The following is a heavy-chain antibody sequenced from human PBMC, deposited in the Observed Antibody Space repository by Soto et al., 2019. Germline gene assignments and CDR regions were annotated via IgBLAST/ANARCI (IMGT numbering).Heavy chain of an antibody. Sequence: LRLSCAASGFTFSSYGMHWVRQAPGKGLEWVAVIWYDGSNKYYADSVKGRFTISRDNSKNTLYLQMNSLRAEDTAVYYCARGPQQWLAPADYWGQGTLVTVSS. J-gene: IGHJ4*02. CDR2: IWYDGSNK. D-gene: IGHD6-19*01. V-gene: IGHV3-33*01. CDR3: ARGPQQWLAPADY. CDR1: GFTFSSYG.